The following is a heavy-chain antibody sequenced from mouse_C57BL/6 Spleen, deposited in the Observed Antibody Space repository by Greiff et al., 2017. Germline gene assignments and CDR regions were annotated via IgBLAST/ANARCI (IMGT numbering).Heavy chain of an antibody. J-gene: IGHJ4*01. D-gene: IGHD2-4*01. Sequence: VQLQQSGAELVKPGASVKISCKASGYAFSSYWMTWVKQRPGKGLEWIGQIYPGDGDTNYNGKFKGKATLTADKSSSTAYMQLSSLTSEDSAVYVCARFDYDEGIAMDYWGQGTSVTVSS. CDR1: GYAFSSYW. CDR3: ARFDYDEGIAMDY. CDR2: IYPGDGDT. V-gene: IGHV1-80*01.